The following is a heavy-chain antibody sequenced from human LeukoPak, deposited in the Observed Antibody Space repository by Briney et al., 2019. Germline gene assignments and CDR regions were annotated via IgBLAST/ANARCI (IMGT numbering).Heavy chain of an antibody. CDR3: ARQHGAYYFDY. V-gene: IGHV3-30-3*01. J-gene: IGHJ4*02. CDR2: ISYDGSNK. Sequence: WXRQAXXXXLEWVAVISYDGSNKSYAHSVKGRFTISTDNSKNTLYLQMNSLRAEATAAYYCARQHGAYYFDYWGQGTLVTVSS. D-gene: IGHD1-26*01.